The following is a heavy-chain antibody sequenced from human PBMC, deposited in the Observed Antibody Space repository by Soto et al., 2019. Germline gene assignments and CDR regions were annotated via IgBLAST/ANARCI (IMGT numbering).Heavy chain of an antibody. CDR3: AVPRDYSNYARANWFDP. Sequence: SVKVSCKASGGTFSSDAISWVRQAPGQGLEWMGGIIPIFGTANYAQKFQGRVTITADESTSTAYMELSSLRSEDTAVYYCAVPRDYSNYARANWFDPWGQGTLVTDSS. J-gene: IGHJ5*02. CDR1: GGTFSSDA. D-gene: IGHD4-4*01. CDR2: IIPIFGTA. V-gene: IGHV1-69*13.